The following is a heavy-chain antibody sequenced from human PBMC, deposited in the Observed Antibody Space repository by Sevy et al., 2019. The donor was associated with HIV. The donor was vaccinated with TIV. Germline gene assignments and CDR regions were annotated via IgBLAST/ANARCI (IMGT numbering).Heavy chain of an antibody. J-gene: IGHJ4*02. D-gene: IGHD2-15*01. CDR3: ARAVISGSCFDY. CDR2: IYYSGST. CDR1: GGSISSYD. V-gene: IGHV4-59*13. Sequence: SETLSLTCTVSGGSISSYDWSWIRQPPGKGLEWIGYIYYSGSTNYNPALKSRVTISVDTSKNQFSLKLSSVTAADTAVYYCARAVISGSCFDYWGQGTLVTVSS.